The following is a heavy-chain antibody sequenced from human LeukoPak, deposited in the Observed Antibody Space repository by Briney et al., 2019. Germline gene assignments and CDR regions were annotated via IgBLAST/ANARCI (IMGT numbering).Heavy chain of an antibody. CDR1: GYTFTSYA. CDR2: INTNTGNP. J-gene: IGHJ6*02. Sequence: ASVKVSCKASGYTFTSYAMNWVRQAPGQGLERMGWINTNTGNPTYAQGFTGRFVFSLDTSVSTAYLQISSLKAEDTAVYYCARDRHHYYYYGMDVWGQGTTVTVSS. V-gene: IGHV7-4-1*02. CDR3: ARDRHHYYYYGMDV.